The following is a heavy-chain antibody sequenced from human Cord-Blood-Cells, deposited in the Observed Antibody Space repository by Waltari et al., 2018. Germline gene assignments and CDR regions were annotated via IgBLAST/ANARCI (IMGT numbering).Heavy chain of an antibody. CDR2: INAGNGNT. CDR3: ARAKSGSYFYFQH. V-gene: IGHV1-3*01. CDR1: GYTFTSYA. J-gene: IGHJ1*01. Sequence: QVQLVQSGAEVKKPGASVKVSCKASGYTFTSYAMHSVPRAPGQRLEWMGWINAGNGNTKYSQKFQGRVTITRDTSASTAYMELSSLRSEDTAVYYCARAKSGSYFYFQHWGQGTLVTVSS. D-gene: IGHD1-26*01.